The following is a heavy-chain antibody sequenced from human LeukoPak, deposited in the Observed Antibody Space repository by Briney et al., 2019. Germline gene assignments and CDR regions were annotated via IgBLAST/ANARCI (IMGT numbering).Heavy chain of an antibody. J-gene: IGHJ1*01. CDR2: ISYSGST. D-gene: IGHD5-24*01. Sequence: SETLSLTCSVSGGSINSYYWGWVRQPAGKGLEWIGYISYSGSTNYNPSLKSRVTISVDTSKNQFSLRLTSVTATDTAVYYCARDAWSAYGHNYFQHWGQGTLLTVSS. V-gene: IGHV4-59*01. CDR3: ARDAWSAYGHNYFQH. CDR1: GGSINSYY.